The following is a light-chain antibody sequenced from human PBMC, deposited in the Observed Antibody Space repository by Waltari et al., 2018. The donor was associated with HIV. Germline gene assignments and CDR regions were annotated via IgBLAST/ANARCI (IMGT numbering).Light chain of an antibody. J-gene: IGKJ5*01. Sequence: DLVMTQTPLSLPVTPGEPASISCRSSQSLLHSNGYNYLEWYLQKPGQSPRFLIYLGSSRASGVPDRFSGSGSGTDFTLKLSRVEAEDVGVYYCMQALRAPPTFGQGTRLEIK. CDR1: QSLLHSNGYNY. V-gene: IGKV2-28*01. CDR3: MQALRAPPT. CDR2: LGS.